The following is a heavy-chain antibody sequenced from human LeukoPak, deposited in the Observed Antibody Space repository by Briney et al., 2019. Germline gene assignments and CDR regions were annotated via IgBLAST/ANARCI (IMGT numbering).Heavy chain of an antibody. CDR2: MNPNSGNT. V-gene: IGHV1-8*01. J-gene: IGHJ6*03. Sequence: GASVKVSCKASGYTFTSYDINWVRQATGQGLEWMGWMNPNSGNTGYAQKFQGRVTITRNTSISTAYMELSSLRSEDTAVYYCARVGGYSYGYLYYYYYYMDVWGKGTTVTVSS. CDR1: GYTFTSYD. D-gene: IGHD5-18*01. CDR3: ARVGGYSYGYLYYYYYYMDV.